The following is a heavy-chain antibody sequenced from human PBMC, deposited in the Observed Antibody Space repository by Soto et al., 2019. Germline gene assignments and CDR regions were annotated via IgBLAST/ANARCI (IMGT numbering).Heavy chain of an antibody. Sequence: PSETLSLTCTVSGGSISSGDYYWSWIRQPPGKGLEWIGYIYYSGSTYYNPSIKSRVTISVDTSKNQFSLKLSSVTAADTAVYYCARAMVYMVRGVSHRPDNFDYWGQGTLVTVSS. CDR3: ARAMVYMVRGVSHRPDNFDY. CDR1: GGSISSGDYY. D-gene: IGHD3-10*01. V-gene: IGHV4-30-4*01. CDR2: IYYSGST. J-gene: IGHJ4*02.